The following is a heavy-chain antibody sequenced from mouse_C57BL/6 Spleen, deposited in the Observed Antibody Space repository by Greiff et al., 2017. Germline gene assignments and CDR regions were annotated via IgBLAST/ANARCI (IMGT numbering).Heavy chain of an antibody. J-gene: IGHJ4*01. CDR2: ISSGSSTN. CDR3: ARRRYGSSYAIDY. V-gene: IGHV5-17*01. CDR1: GFTFSDYG. D-gene: IGHD1-1*01. Sequence: EVKLVESGGGLVKPGGSLKLSCAASGFTFSDYGMHWVRQAPEQGLEWVAYISSGSSTNYYADTVKGRFTISRDNAKNTLFLQMTSLRSEDTAMYYCARRRYGSSYAIDYWGQGTSVTVSS.